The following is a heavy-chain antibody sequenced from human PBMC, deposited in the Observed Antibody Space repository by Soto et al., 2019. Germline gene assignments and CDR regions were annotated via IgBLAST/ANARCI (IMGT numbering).Heavy chain of an antibody. CDR1: GFTFNFYG. CDR3: AKERRYSFDALDL. V-gene: IGHV3-30*18. CDR2: ISYDGSDK. D-gene: IGHD5-18*01. J-gene: IGHJ3*01. Sequence: GGSLRLSCDASGFTFNFYGMHWVRQAPGKGLEWVAVISYDGSDKYYADSVRGRFTISRDNTKNTVWLQMNSLRGEDTAVYYCAKERRYSFDALDLWGQGTTVTVSS.